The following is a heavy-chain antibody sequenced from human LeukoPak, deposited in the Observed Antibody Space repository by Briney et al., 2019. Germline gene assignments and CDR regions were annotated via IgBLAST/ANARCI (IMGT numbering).Heavy chain of an antibody. Sequence: SETLSLTCTVSGGSISSDYWVWIRQPPGKGLEWIGCVYYTGTTYYNPSLKSRVTIPVDKSKNHFSLGLSSVTAADTAVYYCARRNLGSGRIDYWGQGTLVTVSS. D-gene: IGHD1-1*01. J-gene: IGHJ4*02. CDR2: VYYTGTT. CDR3: ARRNLGSGRIDY. V-gene: IGHV4-39*02. CDR1: GGSISSDY.